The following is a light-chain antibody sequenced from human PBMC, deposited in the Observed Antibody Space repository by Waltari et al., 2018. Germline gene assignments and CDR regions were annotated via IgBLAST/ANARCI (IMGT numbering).Light chain of an antibody. CDR3: CSYAGDALWV. V-gene: IGLV2-23*02. CDR1: SSAIGTYNF. J-gene: IGLJ3*02. CDR2: EVT. Sequence: QSALTPPASVSASPGQSITISCTGTSSAIGTYNFVSWYQHHPGKVPNVLIYEVTNRPSGVSNRFSGSKSGYTASLTISGLQAEDEADYYCCSYAGDALWVFGGGTKLTVL.